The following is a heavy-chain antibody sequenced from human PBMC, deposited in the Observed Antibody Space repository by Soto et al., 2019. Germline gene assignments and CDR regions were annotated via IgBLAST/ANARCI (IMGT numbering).Heavy chain of an antibody. CDR2: IYYSGST. CDR3: ARHPYDSSGPGEYYGMDV. CDR1: GGSISIGGYY. J-gene: IGHJ6*02. V-gene: IGHV4-31*03. D-gene: IGHD3-22*01. Sequence: PSETVSLTCTVSGGSISIGGYYWSWIRQHPGKGLEWIGYIYYSGSTYYNPSLKSRVTISVDTSKNQFSLKLSSVTAADTAVYSCARHPYDSSGPGEYYGMDVWGQGNTVTVYS.